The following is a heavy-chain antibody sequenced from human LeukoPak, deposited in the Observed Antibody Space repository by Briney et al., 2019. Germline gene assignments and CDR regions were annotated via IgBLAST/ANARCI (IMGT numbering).Heavy chain of an antibody. V-gene: IGHV1-2*02. CDR2: INPNSGGT. Sequence: ASVKVSCKASGYTFTGYYMHWVRQAPGQGLEWMGWINPNSGGTNYAQKFQGRVTMTRDTSIGTAYMELSRLRSDDTAVYYCARDRGSSGWYLFDYWGQGTLVTVSS. CDR1: GYTFTGYY. D-gene: IGHD6-19*01. CDR3: ARDRGSSGWYLFDY. J-gene: IGHJ4*02.